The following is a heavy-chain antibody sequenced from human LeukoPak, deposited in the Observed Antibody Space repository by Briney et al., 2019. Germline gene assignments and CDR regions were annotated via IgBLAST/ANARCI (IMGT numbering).Heavy chain of an antibody. CDR1: GFTFSSYA. D-gene: IGHD3-10*01. CDR3: AREQYGSGSYWGYFDY. J-gene: IGHJ4*02. V-gene: IGHV3-30-3*01. Sequence: GGSLRLSCAASGFTFSSYAMHWVRQAPGKGLEWVAVISYDGSNKYYADSVKGRFTISRDNSKNTLYLQMNSLRAEDTAVYYCAREQYGSGSYWGYFDYWGQGTLVTVSS. CDR2: ISYDGSNK.